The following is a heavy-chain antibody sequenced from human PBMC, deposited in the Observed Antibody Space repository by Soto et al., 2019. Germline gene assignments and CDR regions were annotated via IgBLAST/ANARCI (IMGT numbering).Heavy chain of an antibody. J-gene: IGHJ6*03. CDR1: GFTFSSYS. CDR3: ARGEVDDDYYYMDV. CDR2: ISSSSSYI. Sequence: PGGSLRLSCAASGFTFSSYSMNWVRQAPGKGLEWVSSISSSSSYIYYADSVKGRFTISRDNAKNSLYLQMNSLRAEDTAVYYCARGEVDDDYYYMDVWGKGTTVTVAS. D-gene: IGHD1-26*01. V-gene: IGHV3-21*01.